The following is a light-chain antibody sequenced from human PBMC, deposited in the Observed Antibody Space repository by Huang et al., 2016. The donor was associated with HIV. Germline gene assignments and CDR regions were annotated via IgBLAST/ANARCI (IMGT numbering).Light chain of an antibody. CDR1: QTVSSN. Sequence: EIVMTQSPATLSVSPGERATLSCRASQTVSSNVAWYQQKPGQAPLLLIYVASTRATGLPTRFSGGGAGTEFTLTISSLQSEDFAVYYCQQYNKWPLAFGQGTKLEIK. CDR3: QQYNKWPLA. J-gene: IGKJ2*01. V-gene: IGKV3-15*01. CDR2: VAS.